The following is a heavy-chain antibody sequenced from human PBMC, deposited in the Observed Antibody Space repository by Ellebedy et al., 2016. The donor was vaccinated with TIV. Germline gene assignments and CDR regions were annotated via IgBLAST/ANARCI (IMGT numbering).Heavy chain of an antibody. D-gene: IGHD3-22*01. V-gene: IGHV1-46*01. J-gene: IGHJ4*02. CDR3: ASPQGGNYYEAPLPSY. CDR2: INPSGGST. CDR1: GYTFTGYY. Sequence: ASVKVSCKASGYTFTGYYMHWVRQAPGQGLEWMGIINPSGGSTSYAQKFQGRVTMTRDTSTSTVYMELSSLRSEDTAVYYCASPQGGNYYEAPLPSYWGQGTLVTVSS.